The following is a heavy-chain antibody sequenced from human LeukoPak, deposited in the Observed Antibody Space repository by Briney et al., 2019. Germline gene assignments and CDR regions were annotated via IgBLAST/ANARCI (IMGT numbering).Heavy chain of an antibody. V-gene: IGHV4-31*01. J-gene: IGHJ5*02. CDR2: IYYSGRT. D-gene: IGHD6-13*01. Sequence: SETLSLTCTVSGGTISNDGTYWIWIPQHPGKGLASIMYIYYSGRTYSHPSLNRLATISVDTSKNQFSLKLSSVTAADTAVYYCARDYTIHSSSWYHWFDPWGQGTLVTVSS. CDR3: ARDYTIHSSSWYHWFDP. CDR1: GGTISNDGTY.